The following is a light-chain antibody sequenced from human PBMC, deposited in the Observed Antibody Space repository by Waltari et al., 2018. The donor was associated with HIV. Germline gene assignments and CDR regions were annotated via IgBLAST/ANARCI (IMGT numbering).Light chain of an antibody. CDR2: NGG. J-gene: IGLJ1*01. CDR1: NIGSNN. V-gene: IGLV3-21*02. CDR3: QVWDSSSDHPGV. Sequence: SYVLTQPPSVSVAPGQTASITCGGTNIGSNNVHWYQQKPRQAPVMVVFNGGDRPSGIPQRLSGSSSENTATLTISRVEVGDEADYYCQVWDSSSDHPGVFGSGTKVTVL.